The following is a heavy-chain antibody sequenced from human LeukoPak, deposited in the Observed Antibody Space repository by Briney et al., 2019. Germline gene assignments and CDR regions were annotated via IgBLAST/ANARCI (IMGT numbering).Heavy chain of an antibody. V-gene: IGHV1-69*05. CDR1: GGTFISYA. D-gene: IGHD3-22*01. CDR3: ARVRGEDYYDSSGYYYFDY. J-gene: IGHJ4*02. Sequence: SVKVSCKASGGTFISYAISWVRQAPGQGLEWMGGIIPIFGTANYAQKFQGRVKITTDESTSTAYMELSSLRSEDTAVYYCARVRGEDYYDSSGYYYFDYWGQGTLVTVSS. CDR2: IIPIFGTA.